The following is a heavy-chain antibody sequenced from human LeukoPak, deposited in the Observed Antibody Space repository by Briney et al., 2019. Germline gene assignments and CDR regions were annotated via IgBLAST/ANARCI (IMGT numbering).Heavy chain of an antibody. CDR1: GFTFSSHA. V-gene: IGHV3-23*01. D-gene: IGHD5-12*01. CDR2: IRGDGATM. Sequence: GGSLRLSCAASGFTFSSHAMSWVRRAPGRGLEWVSAIRGDGATMFYADSVKGRITVSRDNSKNTLYLQMNSLRAEDTAVYYCAKDKGPYSGYDFYDYWGQGTLVTVSS. CDR3: AKDKGPYSGYDFYDY. J-gene: IGHJ4*02.